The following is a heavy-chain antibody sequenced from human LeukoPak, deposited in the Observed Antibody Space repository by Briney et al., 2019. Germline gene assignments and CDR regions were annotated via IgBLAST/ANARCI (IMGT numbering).Heavy chain of an antibody. V-gene: IGHV1-46*01. CDR1: GHTFTGYY. Sequence: GASVKVSCKASGHTFTGYYMHWVRQAPGQGLEWMGWINPSGGSTSYAQKFQGRVTMTRDMSTSTVYMELSSLRSEDTAVYYCARGGILTGYSSSLGVWGQGTLVTVSS. CDR2: INPSGGST. D-gene: IGHD3-9*01. J-gene: IGHJ4*02. CDR3: ARGGILTGYSSSLGV.